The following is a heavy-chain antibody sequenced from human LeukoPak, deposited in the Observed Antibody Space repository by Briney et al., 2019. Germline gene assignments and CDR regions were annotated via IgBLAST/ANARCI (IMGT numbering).Heavy chain of an antibody. CDR2: INHSGST. CDR3: AREGRIQLLYALDY. D-gene: IGHD5-18*01. J-gene: IGHJ4*02. CDR1: GGSFSGYY. Sequence: SETLSLTCAVYGGSFSGYYWSWIRQPPGKGLEWIGEINHSGSTNYNPSLKSRVTISVDTSKNQFSLKLSSVTAADTAVYYCAREGRIQLLYALDYWGQGTLVTVSS. V-gene: IGHV4-34*01.